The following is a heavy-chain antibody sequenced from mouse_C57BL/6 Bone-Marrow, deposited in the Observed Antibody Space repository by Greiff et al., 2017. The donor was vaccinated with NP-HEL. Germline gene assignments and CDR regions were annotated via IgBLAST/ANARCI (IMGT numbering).Heavy chain of an antibody. V-gene: IGHV5-6*01. CDR3: ARHYSPYYGSSYGDY. CDR1: GFTFSSYG. D-gene: IGHD1-1*01. J-gene: IGHJ2*01. CDR2: ISSGGSYT. Sequence: EVNLVESGGDLVKPGGSLKLSCAASGFTFSSYGMSWVRQTPDKRLEWVATISSGGSYTYYPDSVKGRFTISRDNAKNTLYLQMSSLKSEDTAMYYCARHYSPYYGSSYGDYWGQGTTLTVSS.